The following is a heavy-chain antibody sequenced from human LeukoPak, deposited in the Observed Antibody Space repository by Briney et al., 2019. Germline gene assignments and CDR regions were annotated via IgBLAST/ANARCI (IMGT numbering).Heavy chain of an antibody. CDR1: KFNFNSYG. Sequence: PGGSLRLSCTTSKFNFNSYGMTWVRQAPGKGLEWVSSISGSGGSTQYAASVQGRFTISRDNSKNTLYLQMNSLRAEDTAVYYCAKDRTPGYSSGWYGEIDYWGQGTLVTVSS. CDR3: AKDRTPGYSSGWYGEIDY. D-gene: IGHD6-19*01. J-gene: IGHJ4*02. V-gene: IGHV3-23*01. CDR2: ISGSGGST.